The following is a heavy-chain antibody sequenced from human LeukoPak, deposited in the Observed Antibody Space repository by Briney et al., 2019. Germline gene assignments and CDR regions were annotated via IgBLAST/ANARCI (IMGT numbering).Heavy chain of an antibody. CDR1: GGSISSGDYY. V-gene: IGHV4-30-4*01. D-gene: IGHD4-17*01. J-gene: IGHJ5*02. CDR3: AREGGRTVTTRMT. CDR2: IYYSGST. Sequence: SETLSLTCTVSGGSISSGDYYWSWIRQPPGKGLEWIGYIYYSGSTYYNPSLKSRVTISVDTSKNQFSLKLSSVTAADTAVYYCAREGGRTVTTRMTWGQGTLVTVSS.